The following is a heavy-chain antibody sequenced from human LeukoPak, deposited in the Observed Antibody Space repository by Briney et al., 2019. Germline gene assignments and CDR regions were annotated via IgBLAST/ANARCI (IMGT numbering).Heavy chain of an antibody. Sequence: GRSLRLSCAAAGFTFSTYWMHSVRQPPGRWLVWVSRISADGGGTTYADSVKGRFTISRDNAKNTLYLQINSLRAEDTAIYYCPTFSMPSTWGQGTLVTVSS. CDR1: GFTFSTYW. J-gene: IGHJ4*02. CDR2: ISADGGGT. V-gene: IGHV3-74*01. D-gene: IGHD2/OR15-2a*01. CDR3: PTFSMPST.